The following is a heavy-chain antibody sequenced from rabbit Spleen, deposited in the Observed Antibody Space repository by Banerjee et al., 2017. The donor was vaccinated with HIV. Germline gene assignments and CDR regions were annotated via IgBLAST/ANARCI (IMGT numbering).Heavy chain of an antibody. CDR3: VRSHNTAWGRFNL. Sequence: QEQLVESGGGLVQPEGSLTLTCTASGFSFSSSYYMYWVRQAPGKGLEWIGCIYSSAFITWYASWAKGRFTISKTSSTTVTLQMTSLTDADTATYFCVRSHNTAWGRFNLWGPGTLVTVS. J-gene: IGHJ4*01. CDR1: GFSFSSSYY. V-gene: IGHV1S45*01. D-gene: IGHD4-1*01. CDR2: IYSSAFIT.